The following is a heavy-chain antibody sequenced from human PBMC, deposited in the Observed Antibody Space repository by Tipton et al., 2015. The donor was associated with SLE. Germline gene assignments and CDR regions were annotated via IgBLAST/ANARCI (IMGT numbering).Heavy chain of an antibody. V-gene: IGHV4-39*07. Sequence: TLSLTCAVSGGSIRSSNFYWGWIRQPPGRGLDWVGSFDYSGSTYYDPSLKSRVTISIDTSKNQFSLKLSSVTAADTAAYYCARHYGIMSTPLYYFDYWGQGTLVTVSS. CDR3: ARHYGIMSTPLYYFDY. CDR2: FDYSGST. CDR1: GGSIRSSNFY. J-gene: IGHJ4*02. D-gene: IGHD3-9*01.